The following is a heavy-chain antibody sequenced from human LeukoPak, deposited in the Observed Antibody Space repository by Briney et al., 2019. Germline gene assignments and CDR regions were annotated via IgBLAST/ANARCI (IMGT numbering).Heavy chain of an antibody. Sequence: GGSLRLSCAASGFTFRSYSMNWVRQAPGKGLEWVSYISSSSSTISYADSVKGRFTISRENAKNSLYLQMNSLRGEDTAVYYCAKDLNYGSGSTYDYWGQGTLVTVSS. CDR2: ISSSSSTI. D-gene: IGHD3-10*01. CDR3: AKDLNYGSGSTYDY. J-gene: IGHJ4*02. CDR1: GFTFRSYS. V-gene: IGHV3-48*01.